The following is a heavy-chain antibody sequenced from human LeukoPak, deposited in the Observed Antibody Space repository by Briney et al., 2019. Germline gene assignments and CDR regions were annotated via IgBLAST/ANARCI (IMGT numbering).Heavy chain of an antibody. J-gene: IGHJ4*02. Sequence: PGGSLRLSCAASGFTFSTYAMSWVRQATGKGLEWVPAITTSGGSTYYADSVKGRFTISRDNSKNTLYLQLNSLGAEDTAIYFCAKVASDSRSEYGSGSFDSWGQGTLVTVSS. CDR1: GFTFSTYA. CDR2: ITTSGGST. V-gene: IGHV3-23*01. CDR3: AKVASDSRSEYGSGSFDS. D-gene: IGHD3-10*01.